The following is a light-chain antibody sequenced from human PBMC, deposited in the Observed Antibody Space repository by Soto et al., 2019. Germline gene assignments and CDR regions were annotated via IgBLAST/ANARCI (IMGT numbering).Light chain of an antibody. J-gene: IGKJ4*01. CDR3: MQRIEFPVT. V-gene: IGKV2-40*01. Sequence: DIVMTQTPLSLPVTPGEPASISCRSSQSLLDSDDGNTYLDWYLQKPGQSPQLLIYMVSYRASGVPDRFSGSGSGTDFTLKISRVEAEDVGVYYCMQRIEFPVTFGGGTKVEIK. CDR1: QSLLDSDDGNTY. CDR2: MVS.